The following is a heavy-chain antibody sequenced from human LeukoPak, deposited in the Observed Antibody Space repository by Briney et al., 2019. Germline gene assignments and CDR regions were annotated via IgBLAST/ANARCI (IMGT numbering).Heavy chain of an antibody. V-gene: IGHV4-31*03. J-gene: IGHJ5*02. CDR1: GGPISSGGYY. CDR3: ARRGYSYGYGGFGGVNWFDP. CDR2: IYYSGST. D-gene: IGHD5-18*01. Sequence: PSQTLSLTCTVSGGPISSGGYYWSWIRQHPGKGLEWIGYIYYSGSTYYNPSLKSRVTISVDTSKNQFSLKLSSVTAADTAVYYCARRGYSYGYGGFGGVNWFDPWGQGTLVTVSS.